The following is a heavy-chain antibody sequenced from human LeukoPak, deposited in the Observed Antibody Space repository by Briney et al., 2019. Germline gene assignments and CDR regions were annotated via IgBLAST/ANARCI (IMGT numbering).Heavy chain of an antibody. CDR3: ARDVSGWYYYFDP. J-gene: IGHJ5*02. CDR2: IYYSGGT. Sequence: SETLSLTCTVSGGSVTTYYWSWIRQSPGKGLEWIRYIYYSGGTNYNPSLKSRVTISTDASKNQFSLKLSSVTAADTAVYYCARDVSGWYYYFDPWGQGTLVTVSS. CDR1: GGSVTTYY. D-gene: IGHD6-19*01. V-gene: IGHV4-59*02.